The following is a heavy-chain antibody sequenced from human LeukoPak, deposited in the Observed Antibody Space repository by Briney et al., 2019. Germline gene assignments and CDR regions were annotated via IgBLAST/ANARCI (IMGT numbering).Heavy chain of an antibody. CDR3: AADGGIVGATMVLDY. V-gene: IGHV1-2*04. CDR2: INPNSGGT. Sequence: ASVKVSCKASGYTFTGYYMHWVRQAPGQGLEWMGWINPNSGGTNYAQKFQGWVTITRDMSTSAAYMELSSLRSEDTAVYYCAADGGIVGATMVLDYWGQGTLVTVSS. CDR1: GYTFTGYY. J-gene: IGHJ4*02. D-gene: IGHD1-26*01.